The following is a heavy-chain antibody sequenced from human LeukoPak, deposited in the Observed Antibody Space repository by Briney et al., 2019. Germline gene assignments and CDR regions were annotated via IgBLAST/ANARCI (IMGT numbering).Heavy chain of an antibody. V-gene: IGHV3-48*03. CDR2: ISSSGSNI. CDR1: GFTFRSYE. J-gene: IGHJ4*02. CDR3: AVFPTHY. Sequence: HPGGSLRLSCAASGFTFRSYEMNWVRQALEKGLEWVSYISSSGSNINYADSVKGRFTISRDNAKNSLHLQMNSLRAEDTAVYYCAVFPTHYWGQGTLVTVSS. D-gene: IGHD3-10*02.